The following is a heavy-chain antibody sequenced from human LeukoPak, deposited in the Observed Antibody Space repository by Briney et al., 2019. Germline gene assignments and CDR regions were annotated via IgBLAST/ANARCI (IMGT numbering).Heavy chain of an antibody. J-gene: IGHJ4*02. Sequence: ASVKVSCKASGYTFTGYYMHWVRQAPGQGLEWMGWINPNSGGTNYAQKFQGRVTMTRDTSISTAYMELSRLRSDDTAVYYCARWGSNYYDSSGCQHWGQGTLVTVSS. D-gene: IGHD3-22*01. CDR3: ARWGSNYYDSSGCQH. V-gene: IGHV1-2*02. CDR1: GYTFTGYY. CDR2: INPNSGGT.